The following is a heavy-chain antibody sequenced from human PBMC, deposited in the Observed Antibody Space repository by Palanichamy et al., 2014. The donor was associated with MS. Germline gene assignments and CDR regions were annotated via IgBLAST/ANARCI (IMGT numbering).Heavy chain of an antibody. CDR1: GGSISSSSYY. CDR3: ARDPVLASAYYFGSGSYIDY. D-gene: IGHD3-10*01. CDR2: IYHSGST. J-gene: IGHJ4*02. Sequence: QLQLQESGPGLVKPSETLSLTCTVSGGSISSSSYYWGWIRQPPGKGLEWIGSIYHSGSTYYNPSLKSRVTISVDTSKNQFSLKLSPVTAADTAVYYCARDPVLASAYYFGSGSYIDYWGQGTLVTVSS. V-gene: IGHV4-39*07.